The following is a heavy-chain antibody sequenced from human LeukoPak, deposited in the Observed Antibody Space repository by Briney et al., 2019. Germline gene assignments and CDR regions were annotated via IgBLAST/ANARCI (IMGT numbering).Heavy chain of an antibody. CDR2: IRYDGSNK. CDR3: AKVWDPDTAMDH. V-gene: IGHV3-30*02. CDR1: GFTFSSYG. J-gene: IGHJ4*02. D-gene: IGHD5-18*01. Sequence: GGSLRLSCAASGFTFSSYGMHWVRQAPGKGLEWVAFIRYDGSNKYYADSVKGRFTISRDNSKNTLYLQMNSLRAEDTADYYCAKVWDPDTAMDHWGQGTQVTVSS.